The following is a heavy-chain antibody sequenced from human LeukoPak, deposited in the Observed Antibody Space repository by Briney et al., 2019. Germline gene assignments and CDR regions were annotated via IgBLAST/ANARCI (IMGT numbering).Heavy chain of an antibody. J-gene: IGHJ5*02. D-gene: IGHD6-13*01. V-gene: IGHV3-66*01. CDR2: IYGDGAT. CDR1: GFTVSNNY. Sequence: GGSLRLSCAASGFTVSNNYMTWVRQAAGKGLEWVSIIYGDGATHYADSVKGRFIISRDNSKNTLDLQMHGLRVEDTALYYCAKGGAPSSRYAPWWFDPWGQGTLVTVSS. CDR3: AKGGAPSSRYAPWWFDP.